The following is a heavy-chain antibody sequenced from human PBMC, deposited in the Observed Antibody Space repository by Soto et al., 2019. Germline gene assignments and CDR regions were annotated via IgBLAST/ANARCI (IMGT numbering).Heavy chain of an antibody. D-gene: IGHD1-26*01. CDR3: AKGNSGGPNCGSSAFDI. Sequence: GGSLRLSCAASGFTFSSYAMSWVRQAPGKGLEWVSAISGSGGSTYYADSVKGRFTISRDNSKNTLYLQMNSLRAEDTAVYDCAKGNSGGPNCGSSAFDIWGQGTMVTVSS. J-gene: IGHJ3*02. CDR2: ISGSGGST. V-gene: IGHV3-23*01. CDR1: GFTFSSYA.